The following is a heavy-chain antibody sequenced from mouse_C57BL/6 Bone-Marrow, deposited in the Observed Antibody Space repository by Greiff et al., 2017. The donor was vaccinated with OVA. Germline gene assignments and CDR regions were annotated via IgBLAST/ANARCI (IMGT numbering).Heavy chain of an antibody. Sequence: QVQLQQPGAELVMPGASVKLSCKASGYTFTSYWMHWVKQRPGQGLEWIGEIDPSGSYTNYKQKLKGKFTLTVDNSSRTASMQLSSLTSEDSAVYNCARWRAGSSMDYWGQGTSVTVSS. J-gene: IGHJ4*01. D-gene: IGHD3-3*01. CDR1: GYTFTSYW. V-gene: IGHV1-69*01. CDR2: IDPSGSYT. CDR3: ARWRAGSSMDY.